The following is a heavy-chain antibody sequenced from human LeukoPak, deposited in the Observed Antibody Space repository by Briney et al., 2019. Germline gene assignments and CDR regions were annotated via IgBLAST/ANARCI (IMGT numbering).Heavy chain of an antibody. V-gene: IGHV3-7*01. CDR2: IKQDGSEK. J-gene: IGHJ4*02. Sequence: GGSLRLSCAASGFTFSSYWMSWVRQAPGKGLEWVANIKQDGSEKYYVDSVKGRFTVSRDNAKNSLYLQMNSLRAEDTAVYYCARDGRGSYTRGYFDYWGQGTLVTVSS. D-gene: IGHD1-26*01. CDR3: ARDGRGSYTRGYFDY. CDR1: GFTFSSYW.